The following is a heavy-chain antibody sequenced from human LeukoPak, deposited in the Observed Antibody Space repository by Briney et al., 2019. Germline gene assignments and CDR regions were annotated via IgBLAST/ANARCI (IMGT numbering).Heavy chain of an antibody. CDR1: GYTFTGYY. CDR3: ATWGVGAVAGNDY. D-gene: IGHD6-19*01. CDR2: INPNSGGT. J-gene: IGHJ4*02. Sequence: PVASVKVSCKASGYTFTGYYMHWVRQAPGQGLEWMGWINPNSGGTNYAQKFQGRVTMTRDTSISTAYMELSRLRSDDTAVYYCATWGVGAVAGNDYWGQGTLVTVSS. V-gene: IGHV1-2*02.